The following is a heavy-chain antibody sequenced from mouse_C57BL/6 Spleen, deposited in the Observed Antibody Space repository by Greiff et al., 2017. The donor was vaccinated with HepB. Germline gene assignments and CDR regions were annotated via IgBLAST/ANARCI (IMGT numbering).Heavy chain of an antibody. Sequence: QVQLKQPGAELVRPGTSVKLSCKASGYTFTSYWMHWVKQRPGQGLEWIGVIDPSDSYTNYNQKFKGKATLTVDTSSSTAYMQLSSLTSEDSAVYYCAHYYGSSYNWYFDVWGTGTTVTVSS. CDR2: IDPSDSYT. J-gene: IGHJ1*03. V-gene: IGHV1-59*01. CDR1: GYTFTSYW. CDR3: AHYYGSSYNWYFDV. D-gene: IGHD1-1*01.